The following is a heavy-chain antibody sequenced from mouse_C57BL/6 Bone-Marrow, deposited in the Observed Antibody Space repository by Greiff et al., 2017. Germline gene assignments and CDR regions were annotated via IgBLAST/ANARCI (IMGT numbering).Heavy chain of an antibody. CDR1: GFTFSSYA. V-gene: IGHV5-4*01. J-gene: IGHJ4*01. CDR3: ARDVGRSAMDY. Sequence: EVKVEESGGGLVKPGGSLKLSCAASGFTFSSYAMSWVRQTPEKRLEWVATISDGGSYTYYPDNVKGRFTISRDNAKNNLYLQMSHLKSEDTAMYYCARDVGRSAMDYWGQGTSVTVSS. CDR2: ISDGGSYT. D-gene: IGHD4-1*01.